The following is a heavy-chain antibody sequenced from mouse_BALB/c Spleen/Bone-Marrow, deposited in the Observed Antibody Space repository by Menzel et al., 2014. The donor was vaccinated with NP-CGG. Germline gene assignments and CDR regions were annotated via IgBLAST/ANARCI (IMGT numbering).Heavy chain of an antibody. Sequence: EVQLQESGGGLVQPGGSLKLSCAASGFTFSNYGMSWVSQTPDKRLELVATINGNGGSTYYPDSVKGRFTISRDTAKNTLYLQMSSLKSEETAMYYCVRGNYGNYVDYFDFWGQGTTLTVSS. CDR1: GFTFSNYG. CDR2: INGNGGST. V-gene: IGHV5-6-3*01. D-gene: IGHD2-1*01. J-gene: IGHJ2*01. CDR3: VRGNYGNYVDYFDF.